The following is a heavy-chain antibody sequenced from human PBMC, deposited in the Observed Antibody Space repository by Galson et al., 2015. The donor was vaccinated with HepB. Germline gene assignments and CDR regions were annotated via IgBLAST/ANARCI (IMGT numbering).Heavy chain of an antibody. V-gene: IGHV3-15*01. J-gene: IGHJ4*02. CDR3: TTYYDSAAGRGFDY. Sequence: SLRLSCAASGFTFNNAWMSWVRQAPGKGLEWVGHIKGKTDGGTTDYAAPVKGRFAISRDDSKNTLYLQMNSLKTEDTALYYCTTYYDSAAGRGFDYWGQGTLVTVSS. CDR2: IKGKTDGGTT. D-gene: IGHD3-3*01. CDR1: GFTFNNAW.